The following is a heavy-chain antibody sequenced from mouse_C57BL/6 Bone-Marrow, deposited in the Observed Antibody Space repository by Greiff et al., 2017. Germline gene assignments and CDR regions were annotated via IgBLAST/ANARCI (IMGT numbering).Heavy chain of an antibody. CDR3: EREAPYYYGSRGDY. V-gene: IGHV1-59*01. D-gene: IGHD1-1*01. Sequence: VQLQQPGAELVRPGTSVKLSCTASGYTFTSYWMHWVKQRPGQGLEWIGVIDPSDSYPNYNQKFKGKATLTVDTSSSTAYMQLSSLTSEDSAVYYCEREAPYYYGSRGDYWGQGTTLTVSA. CDR1: GYTFTSYW. J-gene: IGHJ2*01. CDR2: IDPSDSYP.